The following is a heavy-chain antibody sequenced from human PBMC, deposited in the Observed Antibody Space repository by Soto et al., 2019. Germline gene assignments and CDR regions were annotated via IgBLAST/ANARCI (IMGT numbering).Heavy chain of an antibody. CDR3: ARQIVVVPATWCMDV. V-gene: IGHV5-51*01. J-gene: IGHJ6*02. D-gene: IGHD2-15*01. Sequence: GESLKISCKGSGYSFTTYWIGWVRQMPGKGLEGMVIIYPGDSDTRYSPSFQGQVTISADKSINTAYLQWSSLKASDTAIYCCARQIVVVPATWCMDVWGQGTTVTVSS. CDR2: IYPGDSDT. CDR1: GYSFTTYW.